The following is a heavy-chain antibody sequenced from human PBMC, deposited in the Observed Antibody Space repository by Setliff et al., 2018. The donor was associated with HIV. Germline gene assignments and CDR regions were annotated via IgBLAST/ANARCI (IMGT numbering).Heavy chain of an antibody. Sequence: ASVKVSCKTSGYSFSSHPIHWVRQAPGQRPEWMGWIKTGNGDTQYSQKFRDRLTITADESTSTVYMELSSLRSEDTAVYYCARDSRDIVVVIAPEPEPYYYYGMDVWGEGTTVTVPQ. CDR2: IKTGNGDT. V-gene: IGHV1-3*04. D-gene: IGHD2-15*01. CDR1: GYSFSSHP. J-gene: IGHJ6*04. CDR3: ARDSRDIVVVIAPEPEPYYYYGMDV.